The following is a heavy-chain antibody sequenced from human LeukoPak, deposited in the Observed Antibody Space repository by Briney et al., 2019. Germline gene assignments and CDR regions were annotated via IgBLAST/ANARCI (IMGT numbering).Heavy chain of an antibody. D-gene: IGHD5-18*01. CDR1: GVSITSNY. CDR2: THHSGAT. CDR3: ARSSGHSYGDFDY. V-gene: IGHV4-59*01. J-gene: IGHJ4*02. Sequence: SETLSLTCSVSGVSITSNYWSWIRQPPGKGLEWLGYTHHSGATSYNPSLKSRSTMSLDTSNNQFSQKLSSVTAADTAVYYCARSSGHSYGDFDYWGQGNLVTVSS.